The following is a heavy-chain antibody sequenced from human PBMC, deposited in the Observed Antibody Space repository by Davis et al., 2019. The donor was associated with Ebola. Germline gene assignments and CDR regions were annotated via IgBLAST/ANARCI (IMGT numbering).Heavy chain of an antibody. D-gene: IGHD6-6*01. CDR3: ARGPSGSSSDYYYYYGMDV. CDR1: GGSISSYY. V-gene: IGHV4-59*01. Sequence: MPSETLSLTCTVSGGSISSYYWSWIRQPPGKGLEWNGYIYYSGSTNYNPSLKSRVTISVDTSKNQFSLKLSSVTAADTAVYYCARGPSGSSSDYYYYYGMDVWGQGTTVTVSS. CDR2: IYYSGST. J-gene: IGHJ6*02.